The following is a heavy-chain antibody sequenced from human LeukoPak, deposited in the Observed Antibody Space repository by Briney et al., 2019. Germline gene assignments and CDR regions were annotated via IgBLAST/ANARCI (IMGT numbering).Heavy chain of an antibody. CDR2: ISGRGGRT. V-gene: IGHV3-23*01. CDR1: GFPFTTYA. Sequence: SGGSLRLSCAASGFPFTTYAMSWVRQAPGKGLEWVSAISGRGGRTYYADSVNGRFTISRDNAKNSLYLQMNSLRVEDTAVYYCARDRYCGSGGCPMDVWGKGTTVTVSS. J-gene: IGHJ6*03. D-gene: IGHD2-15*01. CDR3: ARDRYCGSGGCPMDV.